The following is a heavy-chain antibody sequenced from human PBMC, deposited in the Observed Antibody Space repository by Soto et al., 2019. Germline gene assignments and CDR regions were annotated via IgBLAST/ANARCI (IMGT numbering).Heavy chain of an antibody. D-gene: IGHD6-19*01. CDR2: IYWDDTK. CDR1: GFSLSDSAVG. CDR3: AHGSGWLSEQ. V-gene: IGHV2-5*02. J-gene: IGHJ4*02. Sequence: QITLKESGPTLMKPTQTLTLTCTFSGFSLSDSAVGVNWIRQPPGKPLEWLALIYWDDTKHYSSSLRNRLTITKDTSKSQVILTMTNMDPVDTVTYYCAHGSGWLSEQWGQGTLVTVSS.